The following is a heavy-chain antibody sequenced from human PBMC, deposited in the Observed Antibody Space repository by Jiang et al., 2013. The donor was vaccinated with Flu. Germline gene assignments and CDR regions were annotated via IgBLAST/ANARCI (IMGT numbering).Heavy chain of an antibody. D-gene: IGHD3-16*02. Sequence: KGLEWVSSISSSSSYIYYADSVKGRFTISRDNAKNSLYLQMNSLRAEDTAVYYCARPPTFGGVIAHGRDAFDIWGQGTMVTVSS. V-gene: IGHV3-21*01. J-gene: IGHJ3*02. CDR3: ARPPTFGGVIAHGRDAFDI. CDR2: ISSSSSYI.